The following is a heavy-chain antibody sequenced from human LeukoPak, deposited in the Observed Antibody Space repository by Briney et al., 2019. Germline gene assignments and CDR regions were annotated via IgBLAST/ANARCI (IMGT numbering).Heavy chain of an antibody. CDR3: AKESGKFDY. J-gene: IGHJ4*02. CDR1: GFTFDDYA. CDR2: ISGDGVST. V-gene: IGHV3-43*02. Sequence: GGSLRLSCAASGFTFDDYAMHWVRQAPGKGLEWVSLISGDGVSTFYADSVKGRFSISRDNSKNSLYLEMNSLRTEDAAMYYYAKESGKFDYWGQGTLVAVSS.